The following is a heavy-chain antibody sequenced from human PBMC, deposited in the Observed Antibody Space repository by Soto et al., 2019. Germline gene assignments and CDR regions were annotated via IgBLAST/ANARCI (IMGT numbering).Heavy chain of an antibody. Sequence: GGSLRLSCAASGFTFSSYAMSWVRQAPGKGLEWVSAVGTGGTAYYADSVKGRFTISRDNSKNTLYLQMNSLRAEDTAVYYCAKARAQYYDFWSGYPVDYWGQGTLVTVSS. D-gene: IGHD3-3*01. J-gene: IGHJ4*02. CDR2: VGTGGTA. CDR1: GFTFSSYA. CDR3: AKARAQYYDFWSGYPVDY. V-gene: IGHV3-23*01.